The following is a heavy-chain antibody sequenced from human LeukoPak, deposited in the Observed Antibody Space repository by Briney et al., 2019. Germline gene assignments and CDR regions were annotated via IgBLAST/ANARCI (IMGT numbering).Heavy chain of an antibody. CDR1: GYTFTSYD. Sequence: ASVKVSCKASGYTFTSYDINWVRQATGQGLEWMGWMNPNSGNTGYAQKFQGRVTMTRNTSISTAYMELSSLRSEDTAVYYCARGGAAAGPENYWGQGTLVTVSS. J-gene: IGHJ4*02. V-gene: IGHV1-8*01. CDR3: ARGGAAAGPENY. D-gene: IGHD6-13*01. CDR2: MNPNSGNT.